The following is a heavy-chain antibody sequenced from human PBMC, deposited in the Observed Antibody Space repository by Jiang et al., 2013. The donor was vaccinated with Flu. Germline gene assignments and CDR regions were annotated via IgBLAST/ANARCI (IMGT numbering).Heavy chain of an antibody. D-gene: IGHD3-9*01. Sequence: GLVKPSQTLSLTRNVSGDSITSGNYYWSWIRQPAGKRMEWIGRIYSMGGTNYNPSLKSRVLISLHTSKNQFSLELSSVTAADTAVYYCAGAYYDVLTGYFRGFDSWGQGTPVTVSS. J-gene: IGHJ5*01. CDR2: IYSMGGT. CDR3: AGAYYDVLTGYFRGFDS. V-gene: IGHV4-61*02. CDR1: GDSITSGNYY.